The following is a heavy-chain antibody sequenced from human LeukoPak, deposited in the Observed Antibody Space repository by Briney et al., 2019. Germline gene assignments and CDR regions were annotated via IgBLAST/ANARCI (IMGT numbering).Heavy chain of an antibody. CDR3: ATTIFRPLDNY. D-gene: IGHD3-3*01. Sequence: GGSLRLSCAASGFTFSSYAMSWVRQAPGKGLEWVSAISGSGGSTYYADSVKGRFTISRDNSKNTLYLQMNSLRAEDTAVYYCATTIFRPLDNYWGQGTLVTVSS. V-gene: IGHV3-23*01. CDR2: ISGSGGST. J-gene: IGHJ4*02. CDR1: GFTFSSYA.